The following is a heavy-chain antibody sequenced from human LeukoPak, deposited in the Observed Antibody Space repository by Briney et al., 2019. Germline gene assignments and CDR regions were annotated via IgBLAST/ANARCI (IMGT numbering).Heavy chain of an antibody. D-gene: IGHD3-22*01. CDR3: ARTSRPKTYYYDIGDY. V-gene: IGHV1-46*01. CDR2: INPSGGST. J-gene: IGHJ4*02. CDR1: GYTFTSYY. Sequence: ASVKVSCKASGYTFTSYYMHWVRQAPGQGLEWMGIINPSGGSTSYAQKFQGRVTMTRDTSTSTVYMELSSLRSEDTAVYYCARTSRPKTYYYDIGDYWGQGTQVTVSS.